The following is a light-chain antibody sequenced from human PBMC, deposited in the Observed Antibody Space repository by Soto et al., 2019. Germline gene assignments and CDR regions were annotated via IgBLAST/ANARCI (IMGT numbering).Light chain of an antibody. V-gene: IGLV2-14*01. CDR1: MRDVGAYNL. J-gene: IGLJ2*01. Sequence: QSVLTQPASVSGSPGQSITISCAGTMRDVGAYNLVSWYQQHPGRAPHLIIYEVRNRPSGISFRFSGSKSGNTASLTISGLQAEDEADYYCSSYTSKSSLIFGGGTKLTVL. CDR2: EVR. CDR3: SSYTSKSSLI.